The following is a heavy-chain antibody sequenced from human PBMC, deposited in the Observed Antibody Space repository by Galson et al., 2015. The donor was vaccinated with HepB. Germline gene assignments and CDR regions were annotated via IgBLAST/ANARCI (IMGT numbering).Heavy chain of an antibody. CDR3: AKDQRKRITIFAAFDY. CDR2: ISYDGSNK. Sequence: SLRLSCAASGFTFSSYGMHWVRQAPGKGLEWVAVISYDGSNKYYADSVKGRFTISRDNSKNTLYLQMNSLRAEDTAVYYCAKDQRKRITIFAAFDYWGQGTLVTVSS. CDR1: GFTFSSYG. V-gene: IGHV3-30*18. D-gene: IGHD3-3*01. J-gene: IGHJ4*02.